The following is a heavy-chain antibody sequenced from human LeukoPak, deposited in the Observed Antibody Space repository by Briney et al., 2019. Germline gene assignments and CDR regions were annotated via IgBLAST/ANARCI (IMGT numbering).Heavy chain of an antibody. V-gene: IGHV1-8*01. J-gene: IGHJ4*02. CDR3: ALVGGIAAADDAFDY. CDR1: GYTFTSYD. D-gene: IGHD6-13*01. Sequence: ASVKVSCKVSGYTFTSYDINWVRQATGQGLEWMGWMNPNSGNTGYAQKFQGRVTMTRNTSISTAYMELSSLRSEDTAVYYCALVGGIAAADDAFDYWGQGILVTVSS. CDR2: MNPNSGNT.